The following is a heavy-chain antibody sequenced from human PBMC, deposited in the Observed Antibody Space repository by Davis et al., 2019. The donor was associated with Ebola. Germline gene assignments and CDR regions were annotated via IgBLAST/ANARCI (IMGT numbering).Heavy chain of an antibody. Sequence: GESLKIPCKCSGYTFPSYWFGWVRQMPGKGLEWMGIIYPSDSDTRYSPSFQGQVTISADKSISTAHLQWSSLKASDTAMYYCASLRRSITGFDDGYDIWGQGTMVTVSS. CDR3: ASLRRSITGFDDGYDI. CDR1: GYTFPSYW. D-gene: IGHD3-9*01. CDR2: IYPSDSDT. V-gene: IGHV5-51*01. J-gene: IGHJ3*02.